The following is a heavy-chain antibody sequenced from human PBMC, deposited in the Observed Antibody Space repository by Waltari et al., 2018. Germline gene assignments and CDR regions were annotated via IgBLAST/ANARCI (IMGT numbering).Heavy chain of an antibody. Sequence: QVQLQESGPGLVKPSETLSLTCSVSGGSISHYYWNWIRQSPGKGLEWIGYIYYRGSTIYNPSLSSLVSMSVDTSKNQFSLKLTSVTAADTAVYYCARGNVVVPVASNWFDPWGQGTLVTVSS. J-gene: IGHJ5*02. CDR2: IYYRGST. D-gene: IGHD2-2*01. CDR3: ARGNVVVPVASNWFDP. CDR1: GGSISHYY. V-gene: IGHV4-59*01.